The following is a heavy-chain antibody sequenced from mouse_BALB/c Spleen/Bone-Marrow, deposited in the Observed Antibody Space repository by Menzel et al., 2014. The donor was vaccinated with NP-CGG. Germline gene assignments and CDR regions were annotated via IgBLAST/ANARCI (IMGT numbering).Heavy chain of an antibody. Sequence: EVHLVESGPELVKPGASMNISCTASGYSSTGYTMNWVKQSHGKNLEWIGLINPDNGDTSCNQKFKGKATLTIDKSSSTAYMELLSLTSEDSAVYYCARYYRYDFDYWGQGTTLTVSS. D-gene: IGHD2-14*01. J-gene: IGHJ2*01. V-gene: IGHV1-18*01. CDR1: GYSSTGYT. CDR2: INPDNGDT. CDR3: ARYYRYDFDY.